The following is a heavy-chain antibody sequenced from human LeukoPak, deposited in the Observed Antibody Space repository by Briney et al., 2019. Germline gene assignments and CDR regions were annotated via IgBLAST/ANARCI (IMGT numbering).Heavy chain of an antibody. V-gene: IGHV3-21*01. CDR3: ARESELATPDY. Sequence: GSLRLSCAASGFTFNTYSMNWVRQAPGKGLEWVSSISSSSSYIYYADSVKGRFTISRDNAKNSLYLQMNSLRAEDTAVYYCARESELATPDYWGQGTLVTVSS. D-gene: IGHD5-24*01. CDR2: ISSSSSYI. CDR1: GFTFNTYS. J-gene: IGHJ4*02.